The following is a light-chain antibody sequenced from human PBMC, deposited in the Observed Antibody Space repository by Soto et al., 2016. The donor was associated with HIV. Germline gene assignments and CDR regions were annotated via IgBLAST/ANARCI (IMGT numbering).Light chain of an antibody. V-gene: IGLV3-21*03. CDR3: QLWDSGSNHNV. CDR1: NIGSKS. Sequence: SYVLTQTPSVSVAPGKTAKITCGGNNIGSKSVHRYQQRPGQAPVLVVYDDSDRPSGIPERFSGSNSGNTATLTISRVEAGDEADYYCQLWDSGSNHNVFGTGTSLTVL. CDR2: DDS. J-gene: IGLJ1*01.